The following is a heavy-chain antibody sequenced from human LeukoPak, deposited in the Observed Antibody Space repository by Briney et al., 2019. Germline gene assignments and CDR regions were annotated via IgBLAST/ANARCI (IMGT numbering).Heavy chain of an antibody. CDR1: GGTFTIYA. CDR3: ARQRGTYYYDSSGYLWGYYFDY. Sequence: SVKVSCKASGGTFTIYAISWVRQAPGQGLEWMGIINPSGGSTSYAQKFQGRVTITADKSTSTAYMELSSLRSEDTAVYYCARQRGTYYYDSSGYLWGYYFDYWGQGTLVTVSS. V-gene: IGHV1-69*04. J-gene: IGHJ4*02. CDR2: INPSGGST. D-gene: IGHD3-22*01.